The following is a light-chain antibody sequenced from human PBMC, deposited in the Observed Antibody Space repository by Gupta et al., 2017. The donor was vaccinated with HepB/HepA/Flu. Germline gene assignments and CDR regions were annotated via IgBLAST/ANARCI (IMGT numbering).Light chain of an antibody. CDR3: AAWDDSLRGVV. V-gene: IGLV1-47*01. CDR2: PNN. CDR1: SSNIGSNF. J-gene: IGLJ3*02. Sequence: QSVLTQPLSVSETPGQRVTISCFGGSSNIGSNFVYWYQHLPGTAPKLLIYPNNKRPSGVPDRFSGSKSGTSAFLAISGLRSEDEADYYCAAWDDSLRGVVFGGGTKLTVL.